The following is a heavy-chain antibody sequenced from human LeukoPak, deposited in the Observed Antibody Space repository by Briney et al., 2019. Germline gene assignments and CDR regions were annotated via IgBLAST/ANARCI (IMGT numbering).Heavy chain of an antibody. Sequence: SGPTLVNPTQTLTLTCAFSGFSLSTSGMGVGWIRQPPRQALEWLAPIYWNDEKRYSASLKSRLGINTDTSKNQVVLTMTNMDPVDTATYYCAHRLSVVMADYFDNWGQGTLVTVSS. CDR3: AHRLSVVMADYFDN. D-gene: IGHD2-8*01. CDR1: GFSLSTSGMG. CDR2: IYWNDEK. V-gene: IGHV2-5*01. J-gene: IGHJ4*02.